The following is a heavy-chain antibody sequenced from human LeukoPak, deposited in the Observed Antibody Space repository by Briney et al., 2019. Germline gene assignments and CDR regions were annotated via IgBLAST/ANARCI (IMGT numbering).Heavy chain of an antibody. CDR2: IIPIFGTA. J-gene: IGHJ3*02. CDR3: ARHRQPDAFDI. V-gene: IGHV1-69*05. D-gene: IGHD5-18*01. CDR1: GGTFSSYA. Sequence: SVKVSCKASGGTFSSYATSWGRQAPGQGLEWMGGIIPIFGTANYAQKFQGRVTITTDESTSTAYMELSSLRSEDTAVYYCARHRQPDAFDIWGQGTMVTVSS.